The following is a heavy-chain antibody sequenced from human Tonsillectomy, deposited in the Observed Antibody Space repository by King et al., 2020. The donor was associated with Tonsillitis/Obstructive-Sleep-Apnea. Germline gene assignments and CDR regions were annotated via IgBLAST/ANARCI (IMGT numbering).Heavy chain of an antibody. CDR2: ISGSGVNT. D-gene: IGHD4-17*01. CDR3: AEADYGDYLLFAS. CDR1: GFTFTSFA. V-gene: IGHV3-23*04. Sequence: VQLVESGGGLIQPGGSLRLSCAASGFTFTSFAMSWVRQAPGKGLEWVSTISGSGVNTYYADSVKGRFTISRDNSKNTLYLQINSLRAADTAIYYCAEADYGDYLLFASWGQGTLVTVSS. J-gene: IGHJ4*02.